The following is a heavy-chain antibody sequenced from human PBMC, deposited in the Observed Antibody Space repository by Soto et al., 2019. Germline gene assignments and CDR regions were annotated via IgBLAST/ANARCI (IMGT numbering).Heavy chain of an antibody. V-gene: IGHV3-33*01. CDR2: IWYDGSNK. CDR1: GFTFSSYG. J-gene: IGHJ4*02. Sequence: GGSLRLSCAASGFTFSSYGMHWVRQAPGKGLEWVAVIWYDGSNKYYADSVKGRFTISRDNSKNTLYLQMNSLRAEDTAVYYCARAGPKLWIAWWGQGTLVTVSS. D-gene: IGHD5-18*01. CDR3: ARAGPKLWIAW.